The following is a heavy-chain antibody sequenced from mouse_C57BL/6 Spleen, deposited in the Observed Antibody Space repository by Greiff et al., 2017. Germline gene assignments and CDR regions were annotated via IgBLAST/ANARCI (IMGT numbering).Heavy chain of an antibody. CDR1: GYTFTSYW. Sequence: QVQLQQPGAELVKPGASVKLSCQASGYTFTSYWMHWVKKRPGQGLEWIGMIHPNSGSTNYNEKFKSKATLPVDKSSSTAYMKLSILSSDDSAVYYCARMLYYGNLGYFDYWGQGTTLTVSS. D-gene: IGHD2-1*01. J-gene: IGHJ2*01. V-gene: IGHV1-64*01. CDR3: ARMLYYGNLGYFDY. CDR2: IHPNSGST.